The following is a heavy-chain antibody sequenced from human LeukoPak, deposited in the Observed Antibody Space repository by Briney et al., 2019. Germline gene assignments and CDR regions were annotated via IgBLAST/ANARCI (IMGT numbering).Heavy chain of an antibody. J-gene: IGHJ6*02. D-gene: IGHD3/OR15-3a*01. CDR3: SRTRYDYWSDPYYYYGMDV. V-gene: IGHV4-39*01. Sequence: SETLSLTCTVSIGSVNSGVYYWGWIRQPPGKGLEWIGSIHSSGNTYYNPSLKSRVTISVDTSKNQFSLKLSSVTAADTAVYYCSRTRYDYWSDPYYYYGMDVWGQGTTVTVSS. CDR2: IHSSGNT. CDR1: IGSVNSGVYY.